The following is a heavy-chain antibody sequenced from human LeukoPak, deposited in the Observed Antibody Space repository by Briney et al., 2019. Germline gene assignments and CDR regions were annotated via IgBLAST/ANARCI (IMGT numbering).Heavy chain of an antibody. J-gene: IGHJ5*02. Sequence: PSETLSLTCAVYGGSFSGYYWSWIRQPPGKGLEWIGEINHSVSTNYNPSLKSRVTISVDTSKNQFSLKLSSVTAADTAVYYCARGPRVTMVRGLPRWFDPWGQGTLVTVSS. CDR3: ARGPRVTMVRGLPRWFDP. CDR1: GGSFSGYY. CDR2: INHSVST. D-gene: IGHD3-10*01. V-gene: IGHV4-34*01.